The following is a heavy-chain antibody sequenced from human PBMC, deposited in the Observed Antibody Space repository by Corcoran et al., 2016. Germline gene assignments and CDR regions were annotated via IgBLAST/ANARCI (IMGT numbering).Heavy chain of an antibody. V-gene: IGHV4-34*01. D-gene: IGHD6-19*01. Sequence: QVQLQQWGAGLLKPSETLSLTCAVYGGSFSGYYWSWIRQPPGKGLEWIGEINHSGSTNYNPSLKSRVTISVDTSKNQFSLKLSSVTAADTAVYYCARGAGAVAGTWFDPWGQGTLVTVSS. J-gene: IGHJ5*02. CDR1: GGSFSGYY. CDR2: INHSGST. CDR3: ARGAGAVAGTWFDP.